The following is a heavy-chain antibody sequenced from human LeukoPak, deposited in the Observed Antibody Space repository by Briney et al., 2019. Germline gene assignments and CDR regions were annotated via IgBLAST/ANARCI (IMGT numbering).Heavy chain of an antibody. Sequence: ASVKVSCKASGYTFTDYNIHRVRQAPGQGVEWMGWINPKSGDTNYAQNFQGRFTLTRDPSISTGYMELSSLTSDDTAVYCCAYRGDTYGYEHWGQGTLVTVSS. CDR3: AYRGDTYGYEH. V-gene: IGHV1-2*02. CDR1: GYTFTDYN. J-gene: IGHJ1*01. D-gene: IGHD5-18*01. CDR2: INPKSGDT.